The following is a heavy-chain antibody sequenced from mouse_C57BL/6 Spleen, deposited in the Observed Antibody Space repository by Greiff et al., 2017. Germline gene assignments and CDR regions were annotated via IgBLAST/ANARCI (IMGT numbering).Heavy chain of an antibody. D-gene: IGHD1-1*01. CDR3: TTIYYYGSSSFAY. CDR1: GFNIKDDY. J-gene: IGHJ3*01. V-gene: IGHV14-4*01. CDR2: IDPENGDT. Sequence: EVQLQQSGAELVRPGASVKLSCTASGFNIKDDYMHWVKQRPEQGLEWIGWIDPENGDTEYASKFQGKATITADTSSNTAYLQLSSLTSADTAVYYCTTIYYYGSSSFAYWGQGTLVTVSA.